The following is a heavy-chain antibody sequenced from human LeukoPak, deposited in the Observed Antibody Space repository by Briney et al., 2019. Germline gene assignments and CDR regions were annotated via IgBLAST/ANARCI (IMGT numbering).Heavy chain of an antibody. D-gene: IGHD2-2*02. V-gene: IGHV3-23*01. CDR3: ARDDSKYQLLYSRKRKNIDY. CDR2: ISGSGGST. CDR1: GFTFSSYA. J-gene: IGHJ4*02. Sequence: PGGSLRLSCAASGFTFSSYAMSWVRQAPGKGLEWVSAISGSGGSTYYADSVKGRFTISRDNAKNSLYLQMNSLRAEDTAVYYCARDDSKYQLLYSRKRKNIDYWGQGTLVTVSS.